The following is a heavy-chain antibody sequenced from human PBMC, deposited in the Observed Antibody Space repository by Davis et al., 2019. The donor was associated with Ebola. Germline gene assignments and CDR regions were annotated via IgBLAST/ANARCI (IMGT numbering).Heavy chain of an antibody. D-gene: IGHD2/OR15-2a*01. CDR1: GFIFSTYV. CDR3: AKDNRNIWSEV. Sequence: PGGSLRLSCSASGFIFSTYVMSWVRQAPGKGLEWVSTYGTSADTYYADSVKGRFTISRDNSKNTLYLQMNGLRVEDTAIYYRAKDNRNIWSEVWGQGTMVTVSS. V-gene: IGHV3-23*01. J-gene: IGHJ3*01. CDR2: GTSADT.